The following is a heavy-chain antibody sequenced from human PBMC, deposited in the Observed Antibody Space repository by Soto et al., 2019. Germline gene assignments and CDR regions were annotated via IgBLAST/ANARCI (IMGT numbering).Heavy chain of an antibody. D-gene: IGHD2-15*01. CDR1: GGSISSGGYS. CDR2: IYHSGST. Sequence: QLQLQESGSGLVKPSQTLSLTCAVSGGSISSGGYSWSWIRQPPGKGLEWIGYIYHSGSTYYNPSLTGRVSMALDRSKNQFSPKRSFVTAADTAVYYCARSLGVVVAPIEYGGQGTLVTVSS. CDR3: ARSLGVVVAPIEY. V-gene: IGHV4-30-2*01. J-gene: IGHJ4*02.